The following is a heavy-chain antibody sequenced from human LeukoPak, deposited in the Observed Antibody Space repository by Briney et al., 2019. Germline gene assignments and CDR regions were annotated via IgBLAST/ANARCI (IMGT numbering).Heavy chain of an antibody. CDR3: ARDYGTYYYDSSGYSTDFVPVDY. V-gene: IGHV1-18*01. CDR1: GYTFTSYG. D-gene: IGHD3-22*01. CDR2: ISAYNGNT. J-gene: IGHJ4*02. Sequence: ASVKVSCKASGYTFTSYGISWVRRAPGQGLEWMGWISAYNGNTNYAQKLQGRVTMTTDTSTSTAYMELRSLRSDDTAVYYCARDYGTYYYDSSGYSTDFVPVDYWGQGTLVTVSS.